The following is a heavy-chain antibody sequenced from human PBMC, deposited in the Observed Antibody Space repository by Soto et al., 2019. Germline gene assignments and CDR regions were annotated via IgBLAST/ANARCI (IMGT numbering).Heavy chain of an antibody. V-gene: IGHV1-69*15. CDR1: GGTFGSNA. D-gene: IGHD1-1*01. J-gene: IGHJ3*02. CDR2: IIPIFGTT. Sequence: QVQLVQSETEVRKPGSSVKVYCKASGGTFGSNAISWVRQAPGQGLEWMGNIIPIFGTTKNAQNFQDRVTVTADETMNTAYMGLSSLTSEDTAIYYCAREGYTLGPRAVIGAFDILGQGTMVTVSS. CDR3: AREGYTLGPRAVIGAFDI.